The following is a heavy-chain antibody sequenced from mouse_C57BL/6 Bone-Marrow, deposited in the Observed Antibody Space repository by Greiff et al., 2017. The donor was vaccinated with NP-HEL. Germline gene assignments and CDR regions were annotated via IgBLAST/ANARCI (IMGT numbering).Heavy chain of an antibody. V-gene: IGHV1-18*01. Sequence: VQLKESGPELVKPGASVKIPCKASGYTFTDYNMDWVKQSHGKSLEWIGDINPNNGGTIYNQKFKGKATLTVDKSSSTAYMELRSLTSEDTAVYYCAILLYYYGRDYYFDYWGQGTTLTVSS. CDR2: INPNNGGT. CDR3: AILLYYYGRDYYFDY. J-gene: IGHJ2*01. D-gene: IGHD1-1*01. CDR1: GYTFTDYN.